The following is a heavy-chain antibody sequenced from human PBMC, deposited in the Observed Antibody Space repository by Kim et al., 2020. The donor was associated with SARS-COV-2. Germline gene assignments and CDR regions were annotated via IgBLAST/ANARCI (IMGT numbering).Heavy chain of an antibody. J-gene: IGHJ4*02. D-gene: IGHD2-2*01. CDR3: ARYCSSTSCYEDDY. CDR2: ISSSGSTI. CDR1: GFTFSSYE. V-gene: IGHV3-48*03. Sequence: GALRLSCAASGFTFSSYEMNWVRQAPGKGLEWVSYISSSGSTIYYADSVKGRFTISRDNAKNSLYLQMNSLRAEDTAVYYRARYCSSTSCYEDDYWGQGTLVTVSS.